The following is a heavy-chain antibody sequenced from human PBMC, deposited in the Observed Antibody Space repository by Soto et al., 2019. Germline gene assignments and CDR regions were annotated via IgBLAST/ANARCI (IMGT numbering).Heavy chain of an antibody. Sequence: QVQLQESGPGLVKPSETLSVTCTVSGGSISSYYWGWIRQPPGKGLEWIGYIHYTGSTHYNPSLKSRVTISIDTSKTHFSLKVNSMTAADTAVYFCARNFDGYFDYWGQGTLVTVSS. J-gene: IGHJ4*02. V-gene: IGHV4-59*01. CDR1: GGSISSYY. CDR2: IHYTGST. CDR3: ARNFDGYFDY.